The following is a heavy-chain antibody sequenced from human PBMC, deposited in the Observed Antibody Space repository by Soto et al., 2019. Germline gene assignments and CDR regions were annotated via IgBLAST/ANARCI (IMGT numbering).Heavy chain of an antibody. J-gene: IGHJ6*02. Sequence: SETLSLTCGVYGGSGGSFSAYYWSWIRQPPGKGLEWIGEIDHSGSTNYNPSLKSRVTISVDTSKNQFSLKLSSVTAADTAVYYCARRAIGYYYGMDVWGQGTTVTVSS. CDR2: IDHSGST. CDR1: GGSGGSFSAYY. V-gene: IGHV4-34*01. D-gene: IGHD2-21*01. CDR3: ARRAIGYYYGMDV.